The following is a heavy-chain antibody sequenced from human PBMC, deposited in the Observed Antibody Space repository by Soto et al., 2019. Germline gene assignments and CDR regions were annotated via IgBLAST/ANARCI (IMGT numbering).Heavy chain of an antibody. CDR2: VNHNGST. D-gene: IGHD3-10*01. CDR3: RRDKITGLFDY. CDR1: GGSFRGYY. Sequence: SEALSLTCAVYGGSFRGYYSTWIRHPPRTGLKLVGEVNHNGSTNYKRSLMSRGNISLNTSKNQFSLKLTSVTAANPTSYCWRRDKITGLFDYWGQGTLVTVSS. J-gene: IGHJ4*02. V-gene: IGHV4-34*01.